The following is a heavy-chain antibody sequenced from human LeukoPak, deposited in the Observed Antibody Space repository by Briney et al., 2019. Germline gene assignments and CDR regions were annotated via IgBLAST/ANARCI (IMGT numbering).Heavy chain of an antibody. J-gene: IGHJ4*02. CDR2: INSDGTTT. V-gene: IGHV3-74*01. D-gene: IGHD3-3*01. Sequence: PGGSLRLSCAASGFSFSNSWMHWVRQAPGKGLVWVSRINSDGTTTYYADSVKGRFTISRDNAKNTLFLQMNSLRPEDTALYYCASDPYLANFCIGYPHYWGQGTLGTVSS. CDR3: ASDPYLANFCIGYPHY. CDR1: GFSFSNSW.